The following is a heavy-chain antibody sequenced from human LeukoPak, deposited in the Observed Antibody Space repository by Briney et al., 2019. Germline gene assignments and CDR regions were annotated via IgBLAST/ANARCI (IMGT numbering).Heavy chain of an antibody. V-gene: IGHV1-3*01. CDR3: ARVNSSCSSTSCYYWYFDL. CDR1: GYTFTSYA. CDR2: INAGNGNT. Sequence: GASVKVSCKASGYTFTSYAMHWVRQAPGQRLEWMGWINAGNGNTKYSQKLQGRVTITRDTSASTAYMELSSLRSEDTAVYYCARVNSSCSSTSCYYWYFDLWGGGTLVTVSS. D-gene: IGHD2-2*01. J-gene: IGHJ2*01.